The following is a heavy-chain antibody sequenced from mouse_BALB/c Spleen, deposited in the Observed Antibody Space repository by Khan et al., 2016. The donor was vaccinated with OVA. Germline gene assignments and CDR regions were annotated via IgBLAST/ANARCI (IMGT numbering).Heavy chain of an antibody. Sequence: EVKLEVSGPGLVKPSQTVSLTCTVTGISITAGNYRWSWIRQFPGNKLEWIGYIYYSGTITYNPSLTSRTTITRETSKNQFFLEMNSLTAEDTATYFCARDGAYDGYFDYWGQGTTLTVSS. CDR1: GISITAGNYR. CDR2: IYYSGTI. D-gene: IGHD2-12*01. V-gene: IGHV3-5*02. J-gene: IGHJ2*01. CDR3: ARDGAYDGYFDY.